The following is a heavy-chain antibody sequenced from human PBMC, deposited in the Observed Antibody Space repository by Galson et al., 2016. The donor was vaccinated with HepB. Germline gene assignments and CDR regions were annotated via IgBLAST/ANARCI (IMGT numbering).Heavy chain of an antibody. CDR2: IIPIFGPI. CDR1: GGSLSTYA. D-gene: IGHD3-10*01. V-gene: IGHV1-69*13. Sequence: SVKVSCKASGGSLSTYAINWVRQAPGQGLEWLGGIIPIFGPIKYAQKFQGRVIITADESTTTVYMDLRSLTSEDTAVYYCARDRQTVYNYGSADYYFHDLDVWGQGTTVAVS. CDR3: ARDRQTVYNYGSADYYFHDLDV. J-gene: IGHJ6*02.